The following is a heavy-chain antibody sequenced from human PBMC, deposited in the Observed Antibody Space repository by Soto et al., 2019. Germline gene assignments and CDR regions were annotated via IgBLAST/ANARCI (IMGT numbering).Heavy chain of an antibody. V-gene: IGHV1-2*02. Sequence: VASVKVSCKASGYTFSGYYIHWVRQAPGQAPEWVGEIGPKSGDTRYAQKFQGRVTMTKDTSITTVYMELRNLSPGDTAVYFCGRGRSGEIVIFFWGQGTLVTVSS. D-gene: IGHD5-12*01. J-gene: IGHJ4*02. CDR2: IGPKSGDT. CDR1: GYTFSGYY. CDR3: GRGRSGEIVIFF.